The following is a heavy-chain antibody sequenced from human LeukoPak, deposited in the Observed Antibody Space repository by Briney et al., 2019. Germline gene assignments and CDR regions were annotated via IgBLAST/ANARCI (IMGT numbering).Heavy chain of an antibody. V-gene: IGHV3-33*01. CDR2: IWYDGSNK. CDR3: ARAGDYGGNSGVY. Sequence: PGGSLRLSCAASGXTFSNYGMHWVRQAPGKGLEWVAVIWYDGSNKYYADSVKGRFTISRDNSKNTLYLQMNSLRAEDTAVYYCARAGDYGGNSGVYWGQGTLVTVSS. J-gene: IGHJ4*02. D-gene: IGHD4-23*01. CDR1: GXTFSNYG.